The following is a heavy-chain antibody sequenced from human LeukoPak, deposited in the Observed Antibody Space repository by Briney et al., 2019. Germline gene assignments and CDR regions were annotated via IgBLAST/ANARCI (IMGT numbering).Heavy chain of an antibody. D-gene: IGHD2-21*02. CDR1: GFTFSSCA. CDR3: AKDPIVFNSGDYYLGAFNI. Sequence: PGGSLRLSCEASGFTFSSCALSWVRQAPGKGLEWVSAISGGGGKTWYADYVKGRFTISRDNSKNTLYLQMNSLRAEDTALYYCAKDPIVFNSGDYYLGAFNIWGQGAMVTVSS. CDR2: ISGGGGKT. V-gene: IGHV3-23*01. J-gene: IGHJ3*02.